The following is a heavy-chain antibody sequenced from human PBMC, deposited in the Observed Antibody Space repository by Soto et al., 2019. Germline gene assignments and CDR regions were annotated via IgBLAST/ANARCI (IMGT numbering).Heavy chain of an antibody. V-gene: IGHV1-3*01. D-gene: IGHD6-19*01. CDR3: ARRGWSKKLDAFDI. J-gene: IGHJ3*02. Sequence: ASLKVSCKASGYTFTSYAMHWVRQAPGQRLEWMGWINAGNGNTKYSQKFQGRVTITRDTSASTAYMELSSLRSEDTAVYYCARRGWSKKLDAFDIWGQGAMVTVSS. CDR2: INAGNGNT. CDR1: GYTFTSYA.